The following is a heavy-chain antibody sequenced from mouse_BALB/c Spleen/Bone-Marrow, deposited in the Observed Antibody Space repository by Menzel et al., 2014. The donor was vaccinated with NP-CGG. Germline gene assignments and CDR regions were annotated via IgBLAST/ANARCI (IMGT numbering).Heavy chain of an antibody. Sequence: LAESGAELVWPGVSVKISCKGSGYTFTDYAMHWVKQSHAKSLEWIGVISTYYGDASYNQKFKGKATMTVDKSSSTAYMELARLTSEDSAIYYCARESIYYYGSTLDYWGQGTTLTDSS. CDR3: ARESIYYYGSTLDY. J-gene: IGHJ2*01. D-gene: IGHD1-1*01. V-gene: IGHV1S137*01. CDR2: ISTYYGDA. CDR1: GYTFTDYA.